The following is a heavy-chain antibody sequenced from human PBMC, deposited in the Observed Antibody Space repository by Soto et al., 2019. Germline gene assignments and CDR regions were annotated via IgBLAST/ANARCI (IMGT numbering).Heavy chain of an antibody. CDR2: ISYDGSNK. CDR3: ASYYESSGYYCL. D-gene: IGHD3-22*01. V-gene: IGHV3-30*03. Sequence: QVQLVESGGGVVQPGRSLRLSCAASGFTFSSYGMHWVRRAPGKGLEWVAGISYDGSNKYSADSVKGRFTISRDNSKNTVYVQSNIRRADDTAEYYFASYYESSGYYCLWGQGTLVTVSS. CDR1: GFTFSSYG. J-gene: IGHJ4*02.